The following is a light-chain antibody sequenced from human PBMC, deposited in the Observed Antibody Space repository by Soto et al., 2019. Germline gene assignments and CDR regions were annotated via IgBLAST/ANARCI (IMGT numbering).Light chain of an antibody. Sequence: EIVLTQSPATLSVSHGERATLSRMASQSVGSNLAWYQHIPGQAPRLLIYGVSTRATGIPATFSGSGSGTEFTLTISSLQSEDFAVYYCQQYDYWPRTFGQGTKVDIK. CDR3: QQYDYWPRT. CDR2: GVS. V-gene: IGKV3-15*01. CDR1: QSVGSN. J-gene: IGKJ1*01.